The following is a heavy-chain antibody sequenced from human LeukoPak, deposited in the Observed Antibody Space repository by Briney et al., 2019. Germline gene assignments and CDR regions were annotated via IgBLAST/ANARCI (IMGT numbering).Heavy chain of an antibody. CDR2: INHSGST. J-gene: IGHJ4*02. Sequence: PSETLSLTCAVYGGSFSGYYWSWIRQPPGKGLEWIGEINHSGSTNYNPSLKSRVTISVDTSKNQFSLKLSSVTAADTAVYYCARDALGGVGTVDYWGQGTLVTVSS. D-gene: IGHD3-16*01. CDR1: GGSFSGYY. V-gene: IGHV4-34*01. CDR3: ARDALGGVGTVDY.